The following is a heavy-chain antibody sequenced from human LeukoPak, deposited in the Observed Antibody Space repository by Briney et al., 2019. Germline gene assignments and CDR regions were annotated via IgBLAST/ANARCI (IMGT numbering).Heavy chain of an antibody. Sequence: GGSLRLSCAASGFTFSSYSMNWVRQAPGKGLEWVSYISVSSTFIYYADSVKGRFSISRDNAKNSLHLQMNSLRDEDTAVYYCARTRSGQGYYFDYWGQGTLVTVSS. J-gene: IGHJ4*02. V-gene: IGHV3-21*01. CDR1: GFTFSSYS. CDR3: ARTRSGQGYYFDY. CDR2: ISVSSTFI. D-gene: IGHD2-15*01.